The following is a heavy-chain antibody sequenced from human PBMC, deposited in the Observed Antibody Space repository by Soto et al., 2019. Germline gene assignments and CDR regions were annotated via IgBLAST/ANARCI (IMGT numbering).Heavy chain of an antibody. J-gene: IGHJ4*02. D-gene: IGHD3-22*01. V-gene: IGHV1-24*01. Sequence: GASVKVSCKVSGYTLTELSMHWVRQAPGKGLEWMGGFDPEDGETIYAQKFQGRVTMTEDTYTDTAYMELSSLRSEDTAVYYCATDKKYYYDSSGYQGDYWGQGTLVTVSS. CDR2: FDPEDGET. CDR3: ATDKKYYYDSSGYQGDY. CDR1: GYTLTELS.